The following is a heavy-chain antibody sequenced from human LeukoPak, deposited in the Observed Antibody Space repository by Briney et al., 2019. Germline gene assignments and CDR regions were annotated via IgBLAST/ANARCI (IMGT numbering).Heavy chain of an antibody. Sequence: PGGSLRLSCAASGFTFSSYAMSWVRQAPGKGLEWVSGISGSGGSTYYADSVKGRFTISGDNSKNTLYLQMNSLRAEDTAVYYCANYGSSGRYYFDYWGQGTLVTVSS. CDR1: GFTFSSYA. V-gene: IGHV3-23*01. D-gene: IGHD6-19*01. J-gene: IGHJ4*02. CDR3: ANYGSSGRYYFDY. CDR2: ISGSGGST.